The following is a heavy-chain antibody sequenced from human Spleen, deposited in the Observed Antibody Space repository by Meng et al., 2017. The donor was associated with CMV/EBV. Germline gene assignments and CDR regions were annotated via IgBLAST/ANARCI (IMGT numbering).Heavy chain of an antibody. V-gene: IGHV4-30-4*08. CDR3: ARGFRLNWFDP. CDR1: GASINHDDYS. D-gene: IGHD3-10*01. CDR2: IYYSGAA. J-gene: IGHJ5*02. Sequence: CTVSGASINHDDYSWNWIRQPPGKGLEWLGYIYYSGAANYNPSLRSRLSMSIATSKNQFSLNLTSVTAADTAVYYCARGFRLNWFDPWGQGTLVTVSS.